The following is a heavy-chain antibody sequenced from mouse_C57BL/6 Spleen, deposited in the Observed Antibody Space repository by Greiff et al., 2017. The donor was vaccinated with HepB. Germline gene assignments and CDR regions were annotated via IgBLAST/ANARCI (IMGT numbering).Heavy chain of an antibody. V-gene: IGHV1-18*01. Sequence: SGPELVKPGASVKIPCKASGYTFTDYNMDWVKQSHGKSLEWIGDINPNNGGTIYNQKFKGKATLTVDKSSSTAYMELRSLTSEDTAVYYCARSYGNYPSGAMDYWGQGTSVTVSS. CDR3: ARSYGNYPSGAMDY. J-gene: IGHJ4*01. D-gene: IGHD2-1*01. CDR2: INPNNGGT. CDR1: GYTFTDYN.